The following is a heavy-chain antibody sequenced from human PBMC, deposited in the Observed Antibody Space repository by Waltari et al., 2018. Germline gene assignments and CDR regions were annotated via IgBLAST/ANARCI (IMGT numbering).Heavy chain of an antibody. CDR1: GGTSSSYA. D-gene: IGHD2-15*01. CDR2: IIPIFGTA. J-gene: IGHJ4*02. CDR3: ATLDGGKSSRDY. V-gene: IGHV1-69*15. Sequence: QVQLVQSGAEVTKQGSSVKVSCKASGGTSSSYAISWVRQAPGQGLEWMGRIIPIFGTANYAQKFQGRVTITADESTSTAYMELSSLRSEDTAVYYCATLDGGKSSRDYWGQGTLVTVSS.